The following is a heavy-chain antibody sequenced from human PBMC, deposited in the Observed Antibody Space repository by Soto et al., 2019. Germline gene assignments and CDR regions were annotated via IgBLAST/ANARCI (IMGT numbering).Heavy chain of an antibody. D-gene: IGHD6-6*01. V-gene: IGHV1-58*01. CDR2: IVVGSGNT. CDR1: GFTFTSSA. Sequence: VASVKVSCKASGFTFTSSAVQWVRQARGQRLEWIGWIVVGSGNTNYAQKFQERVTITRDMSTSTAYMELSSLRSEDTAVYYCAADGIAARGGYYYYYGMDVWGQGTTVTAP. J-gene: IGHJ6*02. CDR3: AADGIAARGGYYYYYGMDV.